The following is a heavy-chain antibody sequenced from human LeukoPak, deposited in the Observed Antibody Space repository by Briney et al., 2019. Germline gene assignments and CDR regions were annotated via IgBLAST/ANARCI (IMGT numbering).Heavy chain of an antibody. D-gene: IGHD2-2*01. V-gene: IGHV1-2*02. CDR2: INPNSGGT. CDR1: GYTFTSYG. CDR3: ARVTSTRIVVVPAAEDAFDI. J-gene: IGHJ3*02. Sequence: ASVKVSCKASGYTFTSYGISWVRQAPGQGLEWMGWINPNSGGTNYAQKFQGRVTMTRDTSISTAYMELSRLRSDDTAVYYCARVTSTRIVVVPAAEDAFDIWGQGTMVTVSS.